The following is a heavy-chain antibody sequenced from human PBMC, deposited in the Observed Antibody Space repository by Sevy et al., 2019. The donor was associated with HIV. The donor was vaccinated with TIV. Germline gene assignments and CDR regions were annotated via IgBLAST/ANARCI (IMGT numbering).Heavy chain of an antibody. Sequence: SENLSLTCSVYGGSLSGYYWSWIRQSPGRGLEWIGEVHHSGSTNYNPSFKSRVTMSVDTSKNQYSLNLSSVTAADAAVYYAARIQQVVNYYNYYGLDVWGQGTTVTVSS. CDR1: GGSLSGYY. V-gene: IGHV4-34*01. D-gene: IGHD6-13*01. CDR2: VHHSGST. J-gene: IGHJ6*02. CDR3: ARIQQVVNYYNYYGLDV.